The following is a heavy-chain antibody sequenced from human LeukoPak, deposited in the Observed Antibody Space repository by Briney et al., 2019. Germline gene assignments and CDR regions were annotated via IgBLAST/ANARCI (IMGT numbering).Heavy chain of an antibody. Sequence: PGGFLRLSCAASGFTLSNNWMHWVRQAPGKGLVWVSRINGDGSSTSYADSVKGRFTISRDNAKNTLYLQMNSLRAEDTAIYFCTRGPAVNSVNYYVGDYWGQGTLLTVSS. D-gene: IGHD1-26*01. V-gene: IGHV3-74*01. CDR1: GFTLSNNW. CDR3: TRGPAVNSVNYYVGDY. J-gene: IGHJ4*02. CDR2: INGDGSST.